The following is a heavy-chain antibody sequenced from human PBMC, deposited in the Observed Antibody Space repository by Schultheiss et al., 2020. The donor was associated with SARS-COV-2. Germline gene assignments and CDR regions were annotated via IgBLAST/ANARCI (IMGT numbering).Heavy chain of an antibody. CDR1: GYRFSIYW. V-gene: IGHV5-51*01. CDR2: IFPGDSDT. CDR3: ARQSELLTPLGMDV. J-gene: IGHJ6*02. Sequence: GESLKISCKGSGYRFSIYWIGWVRQMPGKGLEWMGIIFPGDSDTRYSPSFQGQVTISADKSTSTAYLQWTSLEASDTAMYYCARQSELLTPLGMDVWGQGTTVTVSS. D-gene: IGHD3-10*01.